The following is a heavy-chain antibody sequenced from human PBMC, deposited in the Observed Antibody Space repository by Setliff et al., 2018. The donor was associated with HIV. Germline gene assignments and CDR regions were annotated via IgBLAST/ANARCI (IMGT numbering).Heavy chain of an antibody. D-gene: IGHD2-15*01. V-gene: IGHV5-51*01. CDR2: IYPGDPDA. Sequence: PGESLKISCKGSGNTFGRHWVAWVRQMPGKGLEWMGMIYPGDPDARYNPSLQGQVTISADKSIDTAYLQWDNLRASDTAMYYCAKYSPAAWFDSWGQGTLVTVS. CDR3: AKYSPAAWFDS. J-gene: IGHJ5*01. CDR1: GNTFGRHW.